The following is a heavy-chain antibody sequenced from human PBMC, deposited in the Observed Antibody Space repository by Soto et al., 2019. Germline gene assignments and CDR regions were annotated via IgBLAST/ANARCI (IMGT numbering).Heavy chain of an antibody. D-gene: IGHD3-16*02. J-gene: IGHJ6*02. CDR3: AKAPGDYVWGSYRYTVPDV. Sequence: QVQLVESGGGVVQPGRSLRLSCAASGFTFSSYGMHWVRQAPGKGLEWVAVISYDGSNKYYADSVKGRFTISRDNSKNTLYLQMNSLRAEDTAVYYCAKAPGDYVWGSYRYTVPDVWGQGTTVTVSS. V-gene: IGHV3-30*18. CDR1: GFTFSSYG. CDR2: ISYDGSNK.